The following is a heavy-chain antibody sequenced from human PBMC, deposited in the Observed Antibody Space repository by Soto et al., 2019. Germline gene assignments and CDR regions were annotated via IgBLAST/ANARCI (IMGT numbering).Heavy chain of an antibody. J-gene: IGHJ4*02. CDR1: GFTFSSYG. Sequence: QVQLVESGGGVVQPGRSLRLSCAASGFTFSSYGMYWVRQAPGKGLEWVAVIWYDGSNKYYADSVKGRFTISRDNSKNTLYLQMNSLRAEDTAVYYCAREGIAAAVYFDYWGQGTLVTVSS. V-gene: IGHV3-33*01. CDR3: AREGIAAAVYFDY. D-gene: IGHD6-13*01. CDR2: IWYDGSNK.